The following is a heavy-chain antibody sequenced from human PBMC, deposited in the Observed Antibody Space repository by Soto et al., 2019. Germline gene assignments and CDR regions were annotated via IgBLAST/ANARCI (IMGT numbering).Heavy chain of an antibody. CDR2: IWYDGSNK. V-gene: IGHV3-33*01. CDR1: GFTFSSYG. CDR3: AREYKGYSSSSGFSY. Sequence: GGSLRLSCAASGFTFSSYGMHWVRQAPGKGLEWVAVIWYDGSNKYYADSVKGRFTISRDNSKNTLYLQMNSLRAEDTAVYYCAREYKGYSSSSGFSYWGQGTLVTVSS. D-gene: IGHD6-6*01. J-gene: IGHJ4*02.